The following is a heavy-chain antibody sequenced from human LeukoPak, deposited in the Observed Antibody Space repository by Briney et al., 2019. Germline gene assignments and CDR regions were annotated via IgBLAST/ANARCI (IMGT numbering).Heavy chain of an antibody. Sequence: ASVKVSCKASGYTFTSYYMHWVRQAPGQGLEWMGIINPSGGSTSYAQKFQGRVTMTRDTSTSTVYMELSSLRSEDTAVYYCARDLSAYYDSSGHFDYWGQGTLVTVSS. CDR3: ARDLSAYYDSSGHFDY. V-gene: IGHV1-46*01. CDR1: GYTFTSYY. CDR2: INPSGGST. J-gene: IGHJ4*02. D-gene: IGHD3-22*01.